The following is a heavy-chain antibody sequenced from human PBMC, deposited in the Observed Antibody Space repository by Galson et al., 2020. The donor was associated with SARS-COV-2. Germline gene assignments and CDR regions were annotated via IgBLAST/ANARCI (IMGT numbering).Heavy chain of an antibody. V-gene: IGHV3-30*04. CDR2: ISYDGSNK. CDR1: GFTFSSYA. CDR3: ARVWQQLAYYYGMDV. J-gene: IGHJ6*02. D-gene: IGHD6-13*01. Sequence: GESLKISCAASGFTFSSYAMHWVPQAPGKGLEWVAVISYDGSNKYYADSVKGRFTISRDNSKNTLYLQMNSLRAEDTAVYYCARVWQQLAYYYGMDVWGQGTTVTVSS.